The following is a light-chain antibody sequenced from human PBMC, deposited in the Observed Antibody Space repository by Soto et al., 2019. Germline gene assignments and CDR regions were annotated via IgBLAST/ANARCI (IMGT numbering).Light chain of an antibody. CDR1: QSVSSY. CDR3: QQYNSWPPIT. J-gene: IGKJ5*01. CDR2: DAS. V-gene: IGKV3-15*01. Sequence: EIVLTQSPDTLSLSPGERATLSCRASQSVSSYLAWYQQKPGQAPRLLIYDASTRATGIPDRFSGGGSGTEFTLTISSLQSEDFVVYYCQQYNSWPPITFGQGTRLEIK.